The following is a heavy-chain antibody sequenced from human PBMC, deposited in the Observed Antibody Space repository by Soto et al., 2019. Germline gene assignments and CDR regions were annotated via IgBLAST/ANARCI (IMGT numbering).Heavy chain of an antibody. Sequence: GESLKISCRVSGDSFTTYWIGWVRQMSGKGLEWVGIVHPGDSETRYSSSFQGRVTISADRSINTASLQWSSLQASDTAMHYCARKGGPDTPMLIDCWRQGQLVTVTS. CDR3: ARKGGPDTPMLIDC. J-gene: IGHJ4*02. V-gene: IGHV5-51*01. CDR1: GDSFTTYW. D-gene: IGHD5-18*01. CDR2: VHPGDSET.